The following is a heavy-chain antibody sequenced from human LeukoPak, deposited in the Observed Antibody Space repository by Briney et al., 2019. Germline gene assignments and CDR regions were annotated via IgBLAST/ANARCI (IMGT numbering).Heavy chain of an antibody. D-gene: IGHD3-22*01. CDR3: AREVAYYYDSSGYYLDY. CDR2: IKQDGSEK. V-gene: IGHV3-7*01. J-gene: IGHJ4*02. CDR1: GFTFSSYW. Sequence: AGGSLRLSFAASGFTFSSYWMSWVRHAPGKGLEWVANIKQDGSEKYYVDSVKGRFTISRDNAKNSLYLQMNSLRAEDTAVYYCAREVAYYYDSSGYYLDYWGQGTLVTVSS.